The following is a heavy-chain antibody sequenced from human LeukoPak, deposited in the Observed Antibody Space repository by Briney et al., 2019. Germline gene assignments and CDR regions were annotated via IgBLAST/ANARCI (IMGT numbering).Heavy chain of an antibody. CDR1: GGSIASGSYY. CDR2: IYTSGST. V-gene: IGHV4-61*02. Sequence: PSQTLSLTCTVSGGSIASGSYYWSWIRQPAGKGLEWIGRIYTSGSTNYNPSLKSRVTISVDTSKNQFSLKLSSVTAADTAVYYCARERDGSGTQRGLDYWGQGTLVTVSS. D-gene: IGHD3-10*01. J-gene: IGHJ4*02. CDR3: ARERDGSGTQRGLDY.